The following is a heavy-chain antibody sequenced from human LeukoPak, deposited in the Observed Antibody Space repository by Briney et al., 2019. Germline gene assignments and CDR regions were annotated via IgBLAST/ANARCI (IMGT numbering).Heavy chain of an antibody. CDR1: GFTFSSYD. CDR3: AREKRRGFDY. Sequence: PGGSLRLSCAASGFTFSSYDIHWVRQAPGKGLEFVSGISSNGGSTYYANSVKGRFIISRDNSKNTLYLQMSSLRAEDMAVYYCAREKRRGFDYWGQGTLVTVSS. V-gene: IGHV3-64*01. D-gene: IGHD3-10*01. J-gene: IGHJ4*02. CDR2: ISSNGGST.